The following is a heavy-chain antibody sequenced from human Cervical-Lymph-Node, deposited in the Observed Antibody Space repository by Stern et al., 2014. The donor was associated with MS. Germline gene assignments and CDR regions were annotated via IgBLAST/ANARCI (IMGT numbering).Heavy chain of an antibody. CDR1: GYTFTSYG. V-gene: IGHV1-18*01. Sequence: VQLVESGAEVKKPGASVKVSCKASGYTFTSYGMSWVRQAPGQGLEWMGWISAYNGNTNYAQKLQGRVTMTNDTSNSTAYMELRSLRSDDTAVYYCARGYYDFWSGTYWYFDLWGRGTLVTVSS. J-gene: IGHJ2*01. D-gene: IGHD3-3*01. CDR2: ISAYNGNT. CDR3: ARGYYDFWSGTYWYFDL.